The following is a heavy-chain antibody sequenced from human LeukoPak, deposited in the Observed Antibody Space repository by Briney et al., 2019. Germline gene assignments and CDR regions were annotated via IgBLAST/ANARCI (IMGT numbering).Heavy chain of an antibody. CDR2: INHSGST. CDR1: GGSFSGYY. V-gene: IGHV4-34*01. Sequence: SETLSLTCAVYGGSFSGYYWSWIRQPPGKGLEWIGEINHSGSTNYNPSLKSRVTISVDTSKNQFSLKLSSVTAADTAVYYCARGWDPVADFDYWGQGTLVTVSS. D-gene: IGHD6-19*01. CDR3: ARGWDPVADFDY. J-gene: IGHJ4*02.